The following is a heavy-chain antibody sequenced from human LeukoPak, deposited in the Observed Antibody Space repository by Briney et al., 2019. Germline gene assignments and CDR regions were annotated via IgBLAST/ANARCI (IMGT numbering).Heavy chain of an antibody. CDR1: GFSFSIYG. J-gene: IGHJ4*02. D-gene: IGHD1-26*01. V-gene: IGHV3-33*01. CDR2: TWYDGSNK. Sequence: GGSLRHSCATSGFSFSIYGMHWVRQAQGKGLEWVALTWYDGSNKNYADSVKGRFTISRDNSKNTLYLQMNSLRGEDTAVYYCARGGLTIAEATTSWYLDYWGQGTLVTVSS. CDR3: ARGGLTIAEATTSWYLDY.